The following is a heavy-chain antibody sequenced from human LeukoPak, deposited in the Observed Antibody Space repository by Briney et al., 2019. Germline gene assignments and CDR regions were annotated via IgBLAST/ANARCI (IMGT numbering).Heavy chain of an antibody. D-gene: IGHD2-2*01. J-gene: IGHJ4*02. CDR2: IRYDGSNK. Sequence: QTGESLRLSCAASGFTIDAYAMHWVRQAPGKGLEWVAFIRYDGSNKYYADSVKGRFTISRDNSKNTLYLQMNSLRAEDTAVYYCAKSGCSSTSCYLGVGYWGQGTLVTVSS. V-gene: IGHV3-30*02. CDR1: GFTIDAYA. CDR3: AKSGCSSTSCYLGVGY.